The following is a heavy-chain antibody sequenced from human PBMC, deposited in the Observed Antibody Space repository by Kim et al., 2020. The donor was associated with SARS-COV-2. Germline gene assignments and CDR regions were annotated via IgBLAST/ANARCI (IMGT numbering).Heavy chain of an antibody. J-gene: IGHJ4*02. Sequence: SETLSLTCTVSSGSISSSSYYWGWIRQPPGKGLEWIGSIYYSGSTYYNPSLKSRVTISVDTSKNQFSLKLSSVTAADTAVYYCGSGSYLGGRNFDYWGQGTLVTVSS. V-gene: IGHV4-39*01. CDR1: SGSISSSSYY. CDR3: GSGSYLGGRNFDY. CDR2: IYYSGST. D-gene: IGHD3-10*01.